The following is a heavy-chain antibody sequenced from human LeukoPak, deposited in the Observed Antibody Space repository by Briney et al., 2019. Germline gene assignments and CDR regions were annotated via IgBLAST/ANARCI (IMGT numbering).Heavy chain of an antibody. J-gene: IGHJ5*02. Sequence: SETLSLTCTVSGYSISSGYYWGWIRQPPGKGLEWIGSIYHSGSTYYNPSLKSRVTISVDTSKNQFSLKLSSVTAADTAVYYCAREMGGGVLGAFDPWGQGTLVTVSS. CDR2: IYHSGST. CDR1: GYSISSGYY. V-gene: IGHV4-38-2*02. CDR3: AREMGGGVLGAFDP. D-gene: IGHD2-15*01.